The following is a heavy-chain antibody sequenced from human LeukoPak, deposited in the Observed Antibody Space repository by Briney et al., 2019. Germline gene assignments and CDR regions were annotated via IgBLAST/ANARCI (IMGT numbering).Heavy chain of an antibody. J-gene: IGHJ4*02. D-gene: IGHD2-2*01. CDR1: GYTFTGYY. Sequence: GASVKVSCKASGYTFTGYYMHWVRQAPGQGLEWMGWINPNSGGTNYAQKFQGRVTMTRDTSISTAYMELSRLRSDDTAVYYCARVGEYQLLHFDYWAREPWSPSPQ. V-gene: IGHV1-2*02. CDR2: INPNSGGT. CDR3: ARVGEYQLLHFDY.